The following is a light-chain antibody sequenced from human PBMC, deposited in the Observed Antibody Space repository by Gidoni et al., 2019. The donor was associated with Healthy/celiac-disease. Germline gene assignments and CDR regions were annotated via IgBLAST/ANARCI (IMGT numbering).Light chain of an antibody. CDR2: GAS. Sequence: EVVLTQSPGTLSLSPGERATLSCRPSQSVSSSYLAWYQQKPGQAPRLLIYGASSRATGLPDRFSGSGSGTDFTLTISRLEPEDFAVYYCQQYGSSPTFXGXTKVEIK. V-gene: IGKV3-20*01. CDR3: QQYGSSPT. CDR1: QSVSSSY. J-gene: IGKJ4*01.